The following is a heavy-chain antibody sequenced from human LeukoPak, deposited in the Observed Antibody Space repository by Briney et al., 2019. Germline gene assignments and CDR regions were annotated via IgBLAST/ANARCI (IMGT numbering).Heavy chain of an antibody. CDR1: GGSFSGYY. J-gene: IGHJ5*02. CDR2: INHSGST. CDR3: ARGRAVPAGIRMGLFDP. D-gene: IGHD2-2*02. V-gene: IGHV4-34*01. Sequence: SETLSLTCAVYGGSFSGYYWSWIRQPPGKGLEWIGEINHSGSTNYNPSLKSRVTISVDTSKNQFSLKLSSVTAADTAVYYCARGRAVPAGIRMGLFDPWGQGTLVTVSS.